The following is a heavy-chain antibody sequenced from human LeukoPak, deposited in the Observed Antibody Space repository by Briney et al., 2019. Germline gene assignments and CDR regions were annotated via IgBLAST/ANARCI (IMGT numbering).Heavy chain of an antibody. CDR3: ARASSWGSLFDY. V-gene: IGHV4-59*01. J-gene: IGHJ4*02. D-gene: IGHD3-16*01. CDR1: GGSISSYY. CDR2: IYYSGST. Sequence: PSETLSLTCTVSGGSISSYYWSWIRQPAGKGLEWIGYIYYSGSTNYNPSLKSRVTISVDTSKNQLSLKLSSVTAADTAVYYCARASSWGSLFDYWGQGTLVTVSS.